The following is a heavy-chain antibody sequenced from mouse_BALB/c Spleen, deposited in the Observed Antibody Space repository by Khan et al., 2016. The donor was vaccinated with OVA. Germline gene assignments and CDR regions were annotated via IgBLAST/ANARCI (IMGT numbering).Heavy chain of an antibody. V-gene: IGHV9-3-1*01. Sequence: QIQLVQSGPELKKPGETVKISCKASGYTFTNYGMNWVKQAPGKGLKWMGWINTYTGDPTYADDFKGRFAFSLETSASTASLQINNLKYEDTATYCCARISYYWYFDVWGAGTTVTVSS. CDR1: GYTFTNYG. CDR3: ARISYYWYFDV. J-gene: IGHJ1*01. CDR2: INTYTGDP.